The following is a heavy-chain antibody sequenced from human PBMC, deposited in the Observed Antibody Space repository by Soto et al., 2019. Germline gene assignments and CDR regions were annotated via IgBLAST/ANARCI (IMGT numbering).Heavy chain of an antibody. CDR2: IHHSGTT. CDR1: GDPIGSGDFY. CDR3: ARDLLVFDTSGFHF. J-gene: IGHJ4*01. Sequence: QVLLQESGPRLVKASQTLSLDCTVSGDPIGSGDFYWTWIRQTPERGLEWLGNIHHSGTTPYNPSLGSRISISMDTSRNVFSLSLSSVAVADAAMYFCARDLLVFDTSGFHFWGRGILVSV. D-gene: IGHD3-9*01. V-gene: IGHV4-30-4*01.